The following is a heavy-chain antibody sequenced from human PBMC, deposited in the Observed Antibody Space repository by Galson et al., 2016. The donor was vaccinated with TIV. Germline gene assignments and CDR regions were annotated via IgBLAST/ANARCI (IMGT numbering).Heavy chain of an antibody. J-gene: IGHJ4*01. CDR2: IDPEDSYT. V-gene: IGHV5-10-1*01. CDR1: GYNFTNYW. Sequence: QSGAEVKKPGGSLRISCKTSGYNFTNYWIIWVRQMPGRGLEWVGRIDPEDSYTEYSPSFQGHVTISTDKSIGTSYLQWSSLKASDTAIYYCARPHDGDGDYWGLGTLVTVSS. CDR3: ARPHDGDGDY. D-gene: IGHD4-17*01.